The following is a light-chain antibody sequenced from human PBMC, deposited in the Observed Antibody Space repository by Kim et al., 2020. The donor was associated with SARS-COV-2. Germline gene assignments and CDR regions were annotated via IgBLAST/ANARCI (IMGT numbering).Light chain of an antibody. V-gene: IGKV1-5*01. CDR2: DAS. Sequence: AYVGDRVTITCRASQSISSWLAWYQQKPGKAPKLLIYDASSLESGVPSRFSGSGSGTEFTLTISSLQPDDFATYYCQQYNSYSSTFGQGTKVDIK. J-gene: IGKJ1*01. CDR3: QQYNSYSST. CDR1: QSISSW.